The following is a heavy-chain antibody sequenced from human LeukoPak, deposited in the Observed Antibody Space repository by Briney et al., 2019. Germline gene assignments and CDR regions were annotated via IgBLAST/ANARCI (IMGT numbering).Heavy chain of an antibody. J-gene: IGHJ4*02. Sequence: PGGSLRLSCAASGFTFSSHAMTWVRQAPGKGLEWVSAISDSGAYTHYADSVKGRFIISRDNSKNTLYLQMNSLRAEDTAVYYCAKEFYYDSSGSPSLYSDFWGQGTLVTVSS. CDR1: GFTFSSHA. CDR2: ISDSGAYT. V-gene: IGHV3-23*01. D-gene: IGHD3-22*01. CDR3: AKEFYYDSSGSPSLYSDF.